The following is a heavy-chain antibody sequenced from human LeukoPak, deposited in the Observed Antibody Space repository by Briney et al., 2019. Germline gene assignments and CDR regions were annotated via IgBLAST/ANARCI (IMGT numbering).Heavy chain of an antibody. J-gene: IGHJ4*02. CDR1: GYTSTTYG. CDR3: ARALAQGGSFDLYYFDS. Sequence: ASVKVSCKTSGYTSTTYGLSWVRQAPGQGLEWMGWTYNTYTHYAETLRDRLTMTTDTSTSTSYMELRSLRSDDTAVYYCARALAQGGSFDLYYFDSWGQGSLVTVSS. D-gene: IGHD3-9*01. CDR2: TYNTYT. V-gene: IGHV1-18*01.